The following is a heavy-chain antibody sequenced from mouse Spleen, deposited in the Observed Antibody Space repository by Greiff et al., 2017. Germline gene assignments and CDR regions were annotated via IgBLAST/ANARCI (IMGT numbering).Heavy chain of an antibody. V-gene: IGHV1-55*01. Sequence: QVQLQQPGAELVKPGASVKMSCKASGYTFTSYWITWVKQRPGHGLEWIGDIYPGSGSTNYNEKFKSKATLTVDTSSSTAYMQLSSLTSEDSAVYYCARGGNWYFDVWGAGTTVTVSS. CDR1: GYTFTSYW. CDR2: IYPGSGST. J-gene: IGHJ1*01. CDR3: ARGGNWYFDV.